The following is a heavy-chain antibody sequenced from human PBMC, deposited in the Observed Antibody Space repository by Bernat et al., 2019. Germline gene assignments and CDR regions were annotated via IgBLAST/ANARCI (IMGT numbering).Heavy chain of an antibody. V-gene: IGHV4-39*01. J-gene: IGHJ3*02. CDR3: ARSYSSSWGDAFDI. CDR2: IYYSGST. D-gene: IGHD6-6*01. CDR1: GGSISSSSYY. Sequence: QVQLQQWGAGLLKPAETLSLTCNVSGGSISSSSYYWGWIRQPPGKGLEWIGSIYYSGSTYYNPSLKSRVTISVDTSKNQFSLKLSSVTAADTAVYYCARSYSSSWGDAFDIWGQGTMVTVSS.